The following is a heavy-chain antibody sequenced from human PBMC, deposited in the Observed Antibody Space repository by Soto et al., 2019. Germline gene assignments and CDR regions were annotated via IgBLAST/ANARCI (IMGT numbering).Heavy chain of an antibody. V-gene: IGHV4-61*01. CDR1: GVSVSSTSYY. D-gene: IGHD1-26*01. Sequence: PSEALSLTSTVSGVSVSSTSYYCTWIRQPPGKCLEWIAYIHYSGSTNYNSSLQSRVTISVDTSKHHFSLELTSVTAADTAVYYCARAWEHIYCDYWGQGALGTVSS. CDR3: ARAWEHIYCDY. J-gene: IGHJ4*02. CDR2: IHYSGST.